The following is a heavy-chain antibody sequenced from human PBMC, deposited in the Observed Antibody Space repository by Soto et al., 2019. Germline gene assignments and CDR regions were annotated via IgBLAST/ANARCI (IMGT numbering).Heavy chain of an antibody. CDR2: ISGIGGST. V-gene: IGHV3-23*01. D-gene: IGHD6-13*01. CDR1: GFTFTDYA. J-gene: IGHJ4*02. CDR3: ARGSSGYISSWYYFDY. Sequence: GGSLRLSCAASGFTFTDYALSWVRQAPGKGLEWVATISGIGGSTYLADSVKGRLSISRDNSKNTVSLLMNSLRAEDTAVYFCARGSSGYISSWYYFDYWGRGTLVTVSS.